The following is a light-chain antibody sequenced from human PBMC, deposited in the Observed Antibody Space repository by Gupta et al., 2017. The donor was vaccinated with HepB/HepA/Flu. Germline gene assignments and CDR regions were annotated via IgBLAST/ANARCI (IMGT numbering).Light chain of an antibody. CDR2: KDD. Sequence: SSALPHPPSMTVSPGPTARILCSGDALPTQYGYWYQQKAAQAPVQIIYKDDGRPSGIPERFSGSSSGTTVTVTISGVQAEDEADYFCHSADRSGDFWVFGGGTKLTVL. CDR3: HSADRSGDFWV. V-gene: IGLV3-25*03. J-gene: IGLJ3*02. CDR1: ALPTQY.